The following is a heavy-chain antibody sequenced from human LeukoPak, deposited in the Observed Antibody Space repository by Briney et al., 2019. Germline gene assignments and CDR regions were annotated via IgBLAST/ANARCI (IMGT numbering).Heavy chain of an antibody. CDR2: INSDGSST. CDR1: GFTFSSYW. Sequence: GGSRRLSCAASGFTFSSYWMHWVRQAPGKGLVWVSRINSDGSSTSYADSVKGRFTISRDNAKNTLYLQMNSLRAEDTAVYYCASSTPLLPHFDYWGQGTLVTVSS. CDR3: ASSTPLLPHFDY. J-gene: IGHJ4*02. D-gene: IGHD2-15*01. V-gene: IGHV3-74*01.